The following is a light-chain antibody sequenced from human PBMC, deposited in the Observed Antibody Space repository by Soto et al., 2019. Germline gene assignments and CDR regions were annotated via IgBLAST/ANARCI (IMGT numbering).Light chain of an antibody. CDR3: RSYSNSNDLV. CDR1: ISDVGNYNS. CDR2: AVS. J-gene: IGLJ3*02. V-gene: IGLV2-8*01. Sequence: QSVLTQPPSASGTPGQSVTISCTGTISDVGNYNSVSWYQQQPGTAPKLMIFAVSRRPSGVPHRCSVSKSGNTASLTVSGLLPEEEADYYCRSYSNSNDLVFGGGTKLNVL.